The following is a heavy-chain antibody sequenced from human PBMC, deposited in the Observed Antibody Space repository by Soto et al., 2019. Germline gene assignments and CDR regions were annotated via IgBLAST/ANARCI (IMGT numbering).Heavy chain of an antibody. V-gene: IGHV1-3*01. CDR3: ARDMGFGLSDY. CDR2: INAGNGNT. D-gene: IGHD3-10*01. Sequence: QVQLVQSGAEVMKPGASVKVSCKASGYTFTNYAIDWVRQAPGQRLEWMGWINAGNGNTKYSQKFLGRVTITRDTSARTAYMELSSLRSEDTAVYYCARDMGFGLSDYWGQGILVTVSS. CDR1: GYTFTNYA. J-gene: IGHJ4*02.